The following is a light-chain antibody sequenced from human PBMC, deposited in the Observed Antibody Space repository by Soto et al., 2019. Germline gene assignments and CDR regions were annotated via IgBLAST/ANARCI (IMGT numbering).Light chain of an antibody. V-gene: IGKV3-20*01. CDR2: GAS. Sequence: DIVLTQSPDTLSLSPGERASLSCRASQSINNVYLGWYQQKRGQAPRHLIYGASSRATGIPDRFSGSGSGTDFTLTISRLDPEDFAVYYCRFYGSSTSMYTSGQGTTLEIK. J-gene: IGKJ2*01. CDR1: QSINNVY. CDR3: RFYGSSTSMYT.